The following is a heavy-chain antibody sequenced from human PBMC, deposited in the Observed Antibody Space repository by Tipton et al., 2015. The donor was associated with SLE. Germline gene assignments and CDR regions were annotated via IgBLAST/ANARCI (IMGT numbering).Heavy chain of an antibody. CDR1: GFTFSSYA. CDR3: AKDSAPALYGDPDAFDI. Sequence: GSLRLSCAASGFTFSSYAMSWVRQAPGKGLEWVSTISGSGGSPYDADSVKGRFTISRDNSKNTLYLQMNSLRVDDTAVYYCAKDSAPALYGDPDAFDIWGQGTMVTVSS. J-gene: IGHJ3*02. D-gene: IGHD4-17*01. CDR2: ISGSGGSP. V-gene: IGHV3-23*01.